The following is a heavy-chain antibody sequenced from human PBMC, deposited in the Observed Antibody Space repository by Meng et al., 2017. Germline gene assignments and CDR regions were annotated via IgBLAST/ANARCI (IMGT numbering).Heavy chain of an antibody. CDR2: ISSSGSTR. J-gene: IGHJ4*02. CDR3: VILWFGELSPRPDFDY. V-gene: IGHV3-48*03. Sequence: GGPLRPSCAASGFTFSSYEMNWVRQAPGKGLEWVSYISSSGSTRYYADPVKGRFTISRDNAKNSLYLQMNSLRAEDTAVYYCVILWFGELSPRPDFDYWGQGTLVTVSS. CDR1: GFTFSSYE. D-gene: IGHD3-10*01.